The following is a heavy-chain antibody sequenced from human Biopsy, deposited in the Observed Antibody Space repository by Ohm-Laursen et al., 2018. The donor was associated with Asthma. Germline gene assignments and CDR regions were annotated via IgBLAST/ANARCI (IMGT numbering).Heavy chain of an antibody. D-gene: IGHD4-17*01. CDR3: ARDRAVTGLNDAFDT. CDR2: INWNGGST. Sequence: SLRLSCAASGFTFDDHAMSWVRQAPGKGLEWVSGINWNGGSTGYADSVKGRFTISRDNAKNSLYLQMNGLRAEDTALYHCARDRAVTGLNDAFDTWGQGTMVTVSS. CDR1: GFTFDDHA. V-gene: IGHV3-20*01. J-gene: IGHJ3*02.